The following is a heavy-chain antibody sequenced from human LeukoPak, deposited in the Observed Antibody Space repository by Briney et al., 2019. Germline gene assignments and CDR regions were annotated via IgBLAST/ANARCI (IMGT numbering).Heavy chain of an antibody. CDR3: AAETTAGNA. CDR1: GGSFSGYY. Sequence: SETLSLTCTVYGGSFSGYYCSWIRQPPGKGLEWIGEINHSGSTNYNPSLKSRVTISVDTSKNQFSLKLSSVTAADTAVYYCAAETTAGNAWGQGTLAAVSS. D-gene: IGHD6-13*01. V-gene: IGHV4-34*01. J-gene: IGHJ5*02. CDR2: INHSGST.